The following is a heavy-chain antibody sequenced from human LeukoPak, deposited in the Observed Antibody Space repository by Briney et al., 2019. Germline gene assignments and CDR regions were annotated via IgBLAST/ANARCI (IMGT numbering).Heavy chain of an antibody. V-gene: IGHV4-30-2*01. J-gene: IGHJ4*02. CDR1: GGPISSAPYS. CDR2: SFLGGRS. Sequence: PSETLSLTCVVSGGPISSAPYSWNWIRQPPGKGLEWIGYSFLGGRSYLNPSLKSRVTMSVDGSENQVSLKLDSVTVADTAVYYCARGSDKSFDYWGQGTLVTVSS. CDR3: ARGSDKSFDY. D-gene: IGHD2-15*01.